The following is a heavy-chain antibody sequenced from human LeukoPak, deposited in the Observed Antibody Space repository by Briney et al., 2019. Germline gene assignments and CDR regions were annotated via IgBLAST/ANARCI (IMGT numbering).Heavy chain of an antibody. J-gene: IGHJ4*02. CDR1: GFTFSSYS. V-gene: IGHV3-21*01. Sequence: PGGSLRLSCAASGFTFSSYSMNWVRQAPGKGLEWVSSISSSSSYIYYADSVKGRFTISRDNSKNSLYLQMNSLRAEDTAVYYCARDRHRSSSLCYWGQGTLVTVSS. CDR3: ARDRHRSSSLCY. D-gene: IGHD6-6*01. CDR2: ISSSSSYI.